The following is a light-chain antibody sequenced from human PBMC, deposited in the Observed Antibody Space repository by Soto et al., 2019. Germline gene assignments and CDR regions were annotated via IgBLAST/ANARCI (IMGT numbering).Light chain of an antibody. V-gene: IGKV1-39*01. CDR1: QSISNY. J-gene: IGKJ2*01. CDR2: AAS. Sequence: DLQVTQSPSSLSASVGDSVTITCRTSQSISNYFNWYQQKVGKAPDLLIYAASSLQSGVPSRFSGSGSGTDFTLTISNLQPGDFATYYCQQNYNSPYTFGQGTKLE. CDR3: QQNYNSPYT.